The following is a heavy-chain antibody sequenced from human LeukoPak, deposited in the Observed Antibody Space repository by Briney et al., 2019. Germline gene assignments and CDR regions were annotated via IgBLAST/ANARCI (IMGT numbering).Heavy chain of an antibody. CDR3: ARGGPGGSSGYYPVSY. CDR1: GYTFTSYG. D-gene: IGHD3-22*01. Sequence: ASVKVSCKASGYTFTSYGISWVRQAPGQGLEWMGWISAYNGNTNYAQKLQGRVTMTTDTSTSTAYMELRSLRSDDTAVYYCARGGPGGSSGYYPVSYWGQGTLVTVSS. J-gene: IGHJ4*02. CDR2: ISAYNGNT. V-gene: IGHV1-18*01.